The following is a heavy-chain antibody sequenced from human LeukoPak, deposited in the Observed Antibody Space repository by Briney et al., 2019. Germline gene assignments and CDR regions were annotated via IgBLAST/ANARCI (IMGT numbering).Heavy chain of an antibody. J-gene: IGHJ6*02. CDR1: GFTFSSYA. CDR3: AKGPDILTGYFGENYGMDV. Sequence: GGSLRFSCAASGFTFSSYAMSWVRQAPGKGLEWVSAISGSGGSTYYADSVKGRFTISRDNSKNTLYLQMNNLRAEDTAVYYCAKGPDILTGYFGENYGMDVWGQGTTVTVSS. D-gene: IGHD3-9*01. V-gene: IGHV3-23*01. CDR2: ISGSGGST.